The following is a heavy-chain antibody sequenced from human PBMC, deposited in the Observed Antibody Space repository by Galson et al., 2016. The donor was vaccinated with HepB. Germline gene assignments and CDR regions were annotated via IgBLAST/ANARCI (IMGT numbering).Heavy chain of an antibody. CDR3: STDLLHPLLLCSNTSCYVGMDV. J-gene: IGHJ6*02. CDR1: GFTFSDAW. CDR2: IKNTADGETT. D-gene: IGHD2-2*01. V-gene: IGHV3-15*01. Sequence: SLRLSCAASGFTFSDAWMNWVRQAPGKGLEWVGRIKNTADGETTDYAAPVKGRFTISRDDSKNTVSLQMNSLKTEDTAVYYCSTDLLHPLLLCSNTSCYVGMDVWGQGTTVAVSS.